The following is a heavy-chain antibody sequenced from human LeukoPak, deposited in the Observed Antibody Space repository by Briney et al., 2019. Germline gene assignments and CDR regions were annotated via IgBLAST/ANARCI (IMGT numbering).Heavy chain of an antibody. CDR1: GGTFSSYA. CDR2: IIPIFGTA. Sequence: SVKVSCKASGGTFSSYAISWVRQAPGQGLEWMGGIIPIFGTANYAQKFQGRVTITTDESTSTAYMELSSLRSEDTAVYYCAREGRSLDAFDIWGQGTMVTVSS. CDR3: AREGRSLDAFDI. V-gene: IGHV1-69*05. D-gene: IGHD1-26*01. J-gene: IGHJ3*02.